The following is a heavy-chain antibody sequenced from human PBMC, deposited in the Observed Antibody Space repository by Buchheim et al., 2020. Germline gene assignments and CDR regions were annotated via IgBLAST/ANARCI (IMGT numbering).Heavy chain of an antibody. D-gene: IGHD3-3*01. V-gene: IGHV3-23*01. CDR1: GFTFSRYA. CDR3: AKRAYDSYYGMDV. CDR2: ISGSGDST. J-gene: IGHJ6*02. Sequence: EVQLLESGGGLVQPGGSLRLSCVASGFTFSRYAMNWVRQAPGKGLEWVSVISGSGDSTYYADSVKGRFTMSRDNSKNTLYLRMNGLRVEDTAVYYCAKRAYDSYYGMDVWGHGTT.